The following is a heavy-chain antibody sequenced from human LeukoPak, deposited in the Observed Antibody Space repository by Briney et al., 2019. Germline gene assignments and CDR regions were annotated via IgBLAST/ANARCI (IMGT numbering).Heavy chain of an antibody. CDR1: GGSISTYY. CDR2: IYYSGST. Sequence: SETLSLTCTVSGGSISTYYWSWIRQPPGKGLEWIGYIYYSGSTNYNPSLKSRVTISVDTSKNQFSLKLSSVTAADTAVYYCATHVPHRGYSYGQFDHWGQGTLVTVSS. CDR3: ATHVPHRGYSYGQFDH. J-gene: IGHJ4*02. V-gene: IGHV4-59*08. D-gene: IGHD5-18*01.